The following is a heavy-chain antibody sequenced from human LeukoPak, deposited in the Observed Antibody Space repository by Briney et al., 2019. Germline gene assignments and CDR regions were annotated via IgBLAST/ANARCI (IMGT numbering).Heavy chain of an antibody. Sequence: SETLSLTCTVSGGSISSYYWSWIRQPPGKGLEWVGRIYTSGSTNYNPSLKSRVTISVDTSKNQFSLKLSSVTAADTAVYYCARTMVVAATPSYYFDYWGQGTLATVSS. CDR3: ARTMVVAATPSYYFDY. J-gene: IGHJ4*02. V-gene: IGHV4-4*08. CDR1: GGSISSYY. CDR2: IYTSGST. D-gene: IGHD2-15*01.